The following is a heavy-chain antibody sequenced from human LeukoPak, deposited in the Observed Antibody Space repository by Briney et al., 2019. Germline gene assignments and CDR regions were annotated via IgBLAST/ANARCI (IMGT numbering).Heavy chain of an antibody. Sequence: QPGGSLRLSCAASGYTFSSYEMNWVRQAPGKGLEWVSYISSSGSTIYYADSVKGRFTISRDNAKNSLYLQMNSLRAEDTAVYYCARGQHRIATADTGVGFDYWGQGTLVTVSS. V-gene: IGHV3-48*03. J-gene: IGHJ4*02. D-gene: IGHD6-13*01. CDR3: ARGQHRIATADTGVGFDY. CDR1: GYTFSSYE. CDR2: ISSSGSTI.